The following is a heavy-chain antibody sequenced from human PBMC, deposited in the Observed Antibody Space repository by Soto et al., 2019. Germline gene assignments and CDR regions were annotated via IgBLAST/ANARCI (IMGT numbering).Heavy chain of an antibody. CDR3: AKGSASTYYFDS. V-gene: IGHV3-23*01. J-gene: IGHJ4*02. CDR1: GVTFSTYA. CDR2: ISRSGGST. Sequence: EVQLLESGGGLVQPGGYLRLSCAASGVTFSTYAMSWVRQAPGKGLEWVSAISRSGGSTYYADSVKGRFTVSRDNPENMLYLQMNSLRAEYTAVYFSAKGSASTYYFDSWGQGTLVTVSS. D-gene: IGHD6-19*01.